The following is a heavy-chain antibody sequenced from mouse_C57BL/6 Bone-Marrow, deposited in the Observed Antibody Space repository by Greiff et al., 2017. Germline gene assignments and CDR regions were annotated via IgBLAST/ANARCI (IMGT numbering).Heavy chain of an antibody. CDR2: IDPSDSET. V-gene: IGHV1-52*01. D-gene: IGHD1-1*01. CDR3: ARRGYGAWFAY. J-gene: IGHJ3*01. CDR1: GYTFTSYW. Sequence: QVQLQQPGAELVRPGSSVKLSCKASGYTFTSYWMHWVKQRPIQGLEWIGNIDPSDSETHYNQKFKDKATLTVDKSSSTAYMQLSSLTSEDSAVYYCARRGYGAWFAYWGQGTLVTVSA.